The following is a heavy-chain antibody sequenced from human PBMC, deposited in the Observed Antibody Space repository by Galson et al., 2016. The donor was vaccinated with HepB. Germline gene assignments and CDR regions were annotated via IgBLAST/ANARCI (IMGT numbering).Heavy chain of an antibody. Sequence: QSGAEVKKPGESLKISCQVSGYSFTSHWIGWVRQRPGEGLEWMGIIYPDDSDTRYSPSFQGQVTISADKSISTAYLQWSSLKASDTAMYYCARQRSGLSSTYLDYWGQGTLVTVSS. V-gene: IGHV5-51*01. CDR1: GYSFTSHW. J-gene: IGHJ4*02. D-gene: IGHD3-3*01. CDR3: ARQRSGLSSTYLDY. CDR2: IYPDDSDT.